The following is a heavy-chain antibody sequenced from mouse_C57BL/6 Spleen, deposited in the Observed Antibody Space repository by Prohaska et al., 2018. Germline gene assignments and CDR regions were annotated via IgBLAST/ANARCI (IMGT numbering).Heavy chain of an antibody. CDR2: IRLKSENYAT. J-gene: IGHJ2*01. V-gene: IGHV6-3*01. CDR1: GFTFSNYW. Sequence: EVKLEESGGGLVQPGGSMKLSCVASGFTFSNYWMNWVSQSPEKGLEWVAQIRLKSENYATHYAESVKGRFTISRDDSKSSVYLQMNNLRAEDTGMYYCTAPAGSSDYWGQGTTLTVSS. D-gene: IGHD1-3*01. CDR3: TAPAGSSDY.